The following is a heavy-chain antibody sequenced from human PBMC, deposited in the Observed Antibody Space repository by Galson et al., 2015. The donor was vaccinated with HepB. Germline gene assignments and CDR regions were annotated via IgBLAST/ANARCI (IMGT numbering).Heavy chain of an antibody. CDR3: ARAPVRGRFDY. Sequence: SLRLSCAASGFTFSSHWMSWVRQVPGKGLEWVANIKQDGSEQYYVDSVKGRFTISRDNDKNSLYLQMNSLRAEDTAVYYCARAPVRGRFDYWGQGILVTVSS. V-gene: IGHV3-7*03. D-gene: IGHD3-10*01. J-gene: IGHJ4*02. CDR2: IKQDGSEQ. CDR1: GFTFSSHW.